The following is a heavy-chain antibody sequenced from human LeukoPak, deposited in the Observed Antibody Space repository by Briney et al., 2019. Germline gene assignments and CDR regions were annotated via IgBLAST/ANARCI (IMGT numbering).Heavy chain of an antibody. CDR2: INWNGGST. J-gene: IGHJ3*02. Sequence: GGSLRLSCAASGFTFDDYGMSWVRQAPGKGLEWVSGINWNGGSTGYADSVKGRFTISRDNAKNSLYLQMNSLRAEDTALYYCARDESGYDARGAFDIWGQGTMVTVSS. CDR1: GFTFDDYG. V-gene: IGHV3-20*04. D-gene: IGHD5-12*01. CDR3: ARDESGYDARGAFDI.